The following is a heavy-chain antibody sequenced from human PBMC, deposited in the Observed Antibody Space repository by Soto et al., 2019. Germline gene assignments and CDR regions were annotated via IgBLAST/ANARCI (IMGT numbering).Heavy chain of an antibody. CDR1: GFTFSSYG. V-gene: IGHV3-33*01. Sequence: GGSLRLSCAASGFTFSSYGMHWVRQAPGKGLEWVAVIWYDGSNKYYADSVKGRFTISRDNSKNTLYLQMNSLRAEDTAVYYCARERDDYIWGRFNAFDIWGQGTMVTVSS. CDR3: ARERDDYIWGRFNAFDI. D-gene: IGHD3-16*01. CDR2: IWYDGSNK. J-gene: IGHJ3*02.